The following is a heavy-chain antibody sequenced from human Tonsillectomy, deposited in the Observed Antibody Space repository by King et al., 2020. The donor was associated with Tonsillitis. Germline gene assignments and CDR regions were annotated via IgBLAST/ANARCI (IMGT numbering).Heavy chain of an antibody. D-gene: IGHD3-10*01. J-gene: IGHJ5*02. CDR3: ARGWVRVYWFDP. CDR2: MYYSGST. V-gene: IGHV4-31*03. CDR1: GGSVSSGGYY. Sequence: VQLQESGPGLVKPSQTLSLTCTVSGGSVSSGGYYWSWIRQHPGKGLEWIGYMYYSGSTYYNPSLKSRGTISVDTSKNQFYLKLTSVTAADTAVYYCARGWVRVYWFDPWGQGTLVTVSS.